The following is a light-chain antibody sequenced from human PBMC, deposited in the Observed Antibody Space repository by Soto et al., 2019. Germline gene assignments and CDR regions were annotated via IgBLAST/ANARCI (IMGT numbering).Light chain of an antibody. Sequence: EFVLTQYTATLSLSPGERATLSCRASQSVSSGYLAWYQQKPGQAPRVVIYGASSRATGIPDRFSGSGSGTDFTLTISRLQPEDFAVYYCQQYGSSPSTFGGGTKVDIK. CDR2: GAS. CDR1: QSVSSGY. CDR3: QQYGSSPST. J-gene: IGKJ4*01. V-gene: IGKV3-20*01.